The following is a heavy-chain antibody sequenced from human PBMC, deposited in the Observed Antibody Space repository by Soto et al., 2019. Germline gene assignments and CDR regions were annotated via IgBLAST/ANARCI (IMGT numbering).Heavy chain of an antibody. V-gene: IGHV4-31*03. CDR2: IYYSGST. D-gene: IGHD2-15*01. CDR3: ARLSAVGSGGYYLDY. Sequence: SETLSLTCTVSGGSISSGDYYWSWIRQHPGKGLEWIGYIYYSGSTHYSSSLKSRVTISVDTSKNQFPLKLTSVTAADTAVYYCARLSAVGSGGYYLDYWGQGTLVTVSS. J-gene: IGHJ4*02. CDR1: GGSISSGDYY.